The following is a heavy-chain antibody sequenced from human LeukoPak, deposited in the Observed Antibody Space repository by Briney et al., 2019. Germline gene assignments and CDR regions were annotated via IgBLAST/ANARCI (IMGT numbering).Heavy chain of an antibody. CDR2: IYPGDSDT. D-gene: IGHD3-22*01. CDR1: GFTSTNYW. J-gene: IGHJ3*02. Sequence: HGESLKISCKGSGFTSTNYWIAWVRQVPGKGLEWMGIIYPGDSDTRYSPSFQGQVTISADKSISTAYLQWSSLKASDTAMYYCARHKGYYYDSSGHDALDIWGQGTMVTVSS. V-gene: IGHV5-51*01. CDR3: ARHKGYYYDSSGHDALDI.